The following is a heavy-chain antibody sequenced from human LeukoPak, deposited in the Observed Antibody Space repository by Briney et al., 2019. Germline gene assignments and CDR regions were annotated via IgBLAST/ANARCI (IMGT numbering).Heavy chain of an antibody. Sequence: GGSLRLSCAASGFSFPTHSFHWVRQSPGKGLEWVAYIGSSSSTIYQAKSMKGRISISRDNAKNSLFLQMSSLRVEDTAVYYCARERETFGIIDSWGQGTLVAVSS. CDR1: GFSFPTHS. D-gene: IGHD1-14*01. J-gene: IGHJ4*02. CDR3: ARERETFGIIDS. V-gene: IGHV3-48*04. CDR2: IGSSSSTI.